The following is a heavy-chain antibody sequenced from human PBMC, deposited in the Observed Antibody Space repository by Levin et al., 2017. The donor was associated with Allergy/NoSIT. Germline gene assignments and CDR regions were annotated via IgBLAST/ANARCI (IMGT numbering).Heavy chain of an antibody. J-gene: IGHJ4*02. D-gene: IGHD3-10*01. Sequence: GESLKISCAVSGITLSDYGFHWVRQAPGKGLEWVAISSNDGNNQYYADSVKGRFTVSRDKSKNTLNLQMNTLSPDDTAVYYCAKGGSFDSWGQGTLVTVSS. CDR1: GITLSDYG. V-gene: IGHV3-30*18. CDR3: AKGGSFDS. CDR2: SSNDGNNQ.